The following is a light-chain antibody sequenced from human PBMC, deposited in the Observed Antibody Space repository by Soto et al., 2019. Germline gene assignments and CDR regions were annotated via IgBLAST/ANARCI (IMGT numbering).Light chain of an antibody. CDR2: GAS. CDR1: RSVYSN. CDR3: QQYNNWPTT. J-gene: IGKJ1*01. Sequence: EIVMTQSPATLSVSPWERSSLSCRASRSVYSNFAWSQQKPGQSPRLLIYGASTRATGVPARFSGSGSGTEFTLTISSLQSEDFAVYYCQQYNNWPTTFGQGTKVDTK. V-gene: IGKV3-15*01.